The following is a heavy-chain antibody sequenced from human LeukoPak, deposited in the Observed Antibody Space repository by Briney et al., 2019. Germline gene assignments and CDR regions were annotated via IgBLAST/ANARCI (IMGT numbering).Heavy chain of an antibody. V-gene: IGHV3-23*01. J-gene: IGHJ4*02. D-gene: IGHD1-26*01. CDR1: GFTFSSYA. CDR3: AKDISGSWTDKNFDY. Sequence: GGSLRLSCAASGFTFSSYAMSWVRQAPGKGLEWVSTISASGGSTYYADSVKGRFTISRDDSKNTLYLQINSLRAEDTAVYYCAKDISGSWTDKNFDYWGQGTLVTVSS. CDR2: ISASGGST.